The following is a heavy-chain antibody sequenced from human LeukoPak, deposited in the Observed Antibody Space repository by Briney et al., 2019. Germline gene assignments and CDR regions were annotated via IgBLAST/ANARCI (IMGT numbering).Heavy chain of an antibody. D-gene: IGHD1-26*01. Sequence: GRSLRLSCAASGFTFSSYVMHWVRQAPGKGLEWVAVISYDGSNKYYADSVKGRFTISRDNSKSTLYLQMNSLRAEDTAVYYCAKDRRKWELLYYGMDVWGQGTAVTVSS. CDR1: GFTFSSYV. CDR2: ISYDGSNK. CDR3: AKDRRKWELLYYGMDV. J-gene: IGHJ6*02. V-gene: IGHV3-30*18.